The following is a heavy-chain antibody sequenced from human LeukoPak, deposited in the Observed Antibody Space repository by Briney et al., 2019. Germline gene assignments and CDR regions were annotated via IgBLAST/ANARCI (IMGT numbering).Heavy chain of an antibody. D-gene: IGHD4-17*01. V-gene: IGHV4-30-2*01. J-gene: IGHJ4*02. CDR3: ARSETTNFDY. CDR1: GGSISSGGYS. CDR2: IYHSGST. Sequence: PSETLSLTCAVSGGSISSGGYSWSWIRQPPGKGLEWIGYIYHSGSTYYNPSLKSRVTISVDRSKNQFSLKLSSVTAADTAVYYCARSETTNFDYWGQGTLVTVS.